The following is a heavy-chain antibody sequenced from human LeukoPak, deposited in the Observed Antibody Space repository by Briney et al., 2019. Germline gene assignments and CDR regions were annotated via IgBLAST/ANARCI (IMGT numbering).Heavy chain of an antibody. D-gene: IGHD6-13*01. CDR2: ISSSSSYI. CDR1: GFTFSSYS. J-gene: IGHJ6*03. CDR3: AKGAAAGTYYYYCYMDV. Sequence: GGSLRLSCAASGFTFSSYSMNWVRQAPGKGLEWVSSISSSSSYIYYADSVKGRFTISRDNAKNSLYLQMNSLRAEDTAVYYCAKGAAAGTYYYYCYMDVWGKGTTVTVSS. V-gene: IGHV3-21*01.